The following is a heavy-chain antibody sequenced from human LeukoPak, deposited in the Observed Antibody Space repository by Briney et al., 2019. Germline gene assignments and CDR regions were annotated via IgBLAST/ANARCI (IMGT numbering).Heavy chain of an antibody. D-gene: IGHD6-19*01. V-gene: IGHV3-7*01. CDR1: GFSLSYYW. Sequence: GGSLRLSCAASGFSLSYYWMTWVRQAPGKGLEWVANIKQDGSEKYYVDSVKGRFTISRDNAKNSLYLQMNSLRAEDTAVYYCARDNGWDHRDAFDIWGQGTMVTVSS. J-gene: IGHJ3*02. CDR3: ARDNGWDHRDAFDI. CDR2: IKQDGSEK.